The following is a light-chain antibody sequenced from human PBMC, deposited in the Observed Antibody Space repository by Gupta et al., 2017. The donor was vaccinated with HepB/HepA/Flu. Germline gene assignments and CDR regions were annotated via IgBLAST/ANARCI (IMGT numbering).Light chain of an antibody. J-gene: IGKJ2*01. V-gene: IGKV3-20*01. CDR2: GAS. CDR1: QSVSSSY. CDR3: QHYGSSSRYT. Sequence: EIVLTQSPGTLALSPGERATLSCRASQSVSSSYLGWYQQKPGQAPRLLIYGASSRAIGIPDRFSGSGSGADFTLTISGLEPEDFAIYYCQHYGSSSRYTFGQGTKLEIK.